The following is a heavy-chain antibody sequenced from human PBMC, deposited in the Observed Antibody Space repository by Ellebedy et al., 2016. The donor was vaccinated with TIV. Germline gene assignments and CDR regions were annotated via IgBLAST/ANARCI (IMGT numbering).Heavy chain of an antibody. V-gene: IGHV4-59*01. CDR1: GDSISSYY. CDR3: AREDGHYSSSSGISQFDL. D-gene: IGHD2-2*03. J-gene: IGHJ2*01. CDR2: THYSGTT. Sequence: MPGGSLRLSCTVSGDSISSYYWSWIRQPPGKGLEWIAYTHYSGTTKYNPSRKIRFTISVDTSKNQISLKLSSVTAADTAVYYCAREDGHYSSSSGISQFDLWGRGTLVTVSS.